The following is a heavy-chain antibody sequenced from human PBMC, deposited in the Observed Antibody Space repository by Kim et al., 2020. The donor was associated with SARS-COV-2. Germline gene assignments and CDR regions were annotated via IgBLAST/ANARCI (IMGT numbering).Heavy chain of an antibody. CDR2: IYYSGST. CDR1: GGSISSSSYY. CDR3: ASRIDVDY. D-gene: IGHD3-16*02. J-gene: IGHJ4*02. Sequence: SETLSLTCTVSGGSISSSSYYWGWIRQPPGKGLEWIGSIYYSGSTYYNPSLKSRVTISVDTSKNQFSLKLSSVTAADTAVYYCASRIDVDYWGQGTLVTVSS. V-gene: IGHV4-39*01.